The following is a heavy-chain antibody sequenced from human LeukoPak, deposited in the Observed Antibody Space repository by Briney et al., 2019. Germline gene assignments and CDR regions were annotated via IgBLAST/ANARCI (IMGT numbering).Heavy chain of an antibody. V-gene: IGHV3-53*01. CDR1: GFTFSSYW. D-gene: IGHD3-10*01. CDR2: IYKNAIT. CDR3: ARSLRVRGVPDYMDV. Sequence: PGGSLRLSCAASGFTFSSYWMTWVRQAPGKGLEWVSVIYKNAITYYSDTVKGRFTISSNNAKNMLYLQMNSLRADDTAVYYCARSLRVRGVPDYMDVWGKGTTVIISS. J-gene: IGHJ6*03.